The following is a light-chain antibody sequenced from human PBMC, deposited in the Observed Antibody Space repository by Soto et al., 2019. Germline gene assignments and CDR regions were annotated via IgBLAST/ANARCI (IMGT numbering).Light chain of an antibody. J-gene: IGLJ2*01. CDR1: SSDVGSYNL. Sequence: QSALTQPASVSGSPGQSITISCTGTSSDVGSYNLVSWYQQHPGKAPKLMIYEGSKRPSGVSNRFSGSKSGNTASLTISGLQAEDEAAYYCCSYAGRSTFEEVFGGGTKLTVL. V-gene: IGLV2-23*03. CDR2: EGS. CDR3: CSYAGRSTFEEV.